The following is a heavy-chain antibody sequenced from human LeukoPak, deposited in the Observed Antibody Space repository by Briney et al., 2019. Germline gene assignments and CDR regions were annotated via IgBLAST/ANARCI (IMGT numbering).Heavy chain of an antibody. CDR1: GFTFSSYE. D-gene: IGHD4-23*01. Sequence: PGGSLRLSCAASGFTFSSYEMNWVRQAPGKGLEWVSYISSSGSTTYYADSVKGRFTISTDNAKNSLYLQMNRLRAEDTAVYYCAREGGNSDYYYGMDVWGQGTTVTVSS. J-gene: IGHJ6*02. CDR2: ISSSGSTT. V-gene: IGHV3-48*03. CDR3: AREGGNSDYYYGMDV.